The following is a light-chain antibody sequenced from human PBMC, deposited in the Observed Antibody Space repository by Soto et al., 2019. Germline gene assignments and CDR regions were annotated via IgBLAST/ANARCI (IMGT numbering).Light chain of an antibody. CDR3: MQGARWPYT. J-gene: IGKJ2*01. CDR2: RVS. CDR1: ESPVITDGDTL. V-gene: IGKV2-30*01. Sequence: IVLTQSPLSLPVTLGQPASISCRSSESPVITDGDTLLNWFQQRPGQSPRRLMYRVSNRDFGVPDKFSGSGSGTEFTLKISSVEAEDVAIYYCMQGARWPYTFGQGTKLEI.